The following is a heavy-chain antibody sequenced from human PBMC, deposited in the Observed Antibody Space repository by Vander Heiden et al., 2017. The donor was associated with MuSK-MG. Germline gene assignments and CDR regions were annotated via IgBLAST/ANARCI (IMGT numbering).Heavy chain of an antibody. CDR3: ASLFIAAAGTGYYYGMDV. Sequence: EVQLVESGGGLVKPGGSLRLSCAASGFTFRSYSMNWVRQAPGKGLEWVSSISSSSSYIYYADSVKGRVTISRDNAKNSLYRQMNSLRAEETAVYYCASLFIAAAGTGYYYGMDVWGQGTTVTVYS. V-gene: IGHV3-21*01. CDR2: ISSSSSYI. J-gene: IGHJ6*02. D-gene: IGHD6-13*01. CDR1: GFTFRSYS.